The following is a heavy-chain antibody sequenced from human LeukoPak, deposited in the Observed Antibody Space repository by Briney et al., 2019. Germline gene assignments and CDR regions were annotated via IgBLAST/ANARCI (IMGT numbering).Heavy chain of an antibody. CDR1: GFTFSSYA. V-gene: IGHV3-23*01. CDR2: ISGSGGST. Sequence: GGSLRLSCAASGFTFSSYAMSWVRQAPGKGLEWVSAISGSGGSTYYADSVEGRFTISRDNSKNTLYLQMNSLRAEDTAVYYCAKKGSSSGGYYYGMDVWGQGTTVTVSS. CDR3: AKKGSSSGGYYYGMDV. D-gene: IGHD6-6*01. J-gene: IGHJ6*02.